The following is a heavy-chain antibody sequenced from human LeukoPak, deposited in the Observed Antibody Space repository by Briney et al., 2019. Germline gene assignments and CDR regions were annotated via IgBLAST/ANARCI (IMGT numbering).Heavy chain of an antibody. J-gene: IGHJ6*03. CDR1: GYTLTSYD. CDR2: MNPNSGNT. V-gene: IGHV1-8*01. Sequence: GASVKVSCKASGYTLTSYDINWVRQATGQGLEWMGWMNPNSGNTGYAQKFQGRVTMTRNTSISTAYMELSSLRSEDTAVYYCARDLTGQQQLTYYYMDVWGKGTTVTISS. D-gene: IGHD6-13*01. CDR3: ARDLTGQQQLTYYYMDV.